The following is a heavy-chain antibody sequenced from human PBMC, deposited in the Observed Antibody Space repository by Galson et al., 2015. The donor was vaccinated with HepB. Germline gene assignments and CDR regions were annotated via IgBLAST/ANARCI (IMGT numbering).Heavy chain of an antibody. CDR1: GFTFSNYG. V-gene: IGHV3-30*02. CDR2: IRYDGSNK. Sequence: SLRLSCAASGFTFSNYGMHWVRQAPGKGLEWVAFIRYDGSNKYYADSVKGRFTISRDNSKNTLYLQMNSLRAEDTAVYYCAKAMITFGGGIVMDGDYFDYWGQGTLVTVSS. CDR3: AKAMITFGGGIVMDGDYFDY. D-gene: IGHD3-16*02. J-gene: IGHJ4*02.